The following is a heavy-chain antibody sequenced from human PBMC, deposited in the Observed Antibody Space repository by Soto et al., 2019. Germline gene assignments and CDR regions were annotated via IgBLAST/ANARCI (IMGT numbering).Heavy chain of an antibody. D-gene: IGHD3-22*01. J-gene: IGHJ4*02. Sequence: GSGPTLVNPTETLTLTCTVSGFSLSNPRMGVSWIRQPPGKALEWLAHIFSNDEKSYSTSLKSRLTISRDTSKSQVVLTMTNMDPVDTATYYCARIQRISMIVVSKPYFDYWGQGALVTVSS. CDR1: GFSLSNPRMG. CDR2: IFSNDEK. CDR3: ARIQRISMIVVSKPYFDY. V-gene: IGHV2-26*01.